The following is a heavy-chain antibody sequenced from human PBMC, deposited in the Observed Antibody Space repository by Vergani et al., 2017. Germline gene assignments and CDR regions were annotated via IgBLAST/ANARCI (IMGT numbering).Heavy chain of an antibody. V-gene: IGHV3-21*01. D-gene: IGHD2-2*01. CDR1: GFTFSACP. Sequence: EVQLVESGGGLVKRGGSLRLSCAASGFTFSACPMTWVRQAPGKGLEWVSAISARYPSTYYADSVKGRFTISRDNAKNSLYLQMNSLRAEDTAVYYCARALGYCSSTSCYDWYFDLWGRGTLVTVSS. CDR2: ISARYPST. CDR3: ARALGYCSSTSCYDWYFDL. J-gene: IGHJ2*01.